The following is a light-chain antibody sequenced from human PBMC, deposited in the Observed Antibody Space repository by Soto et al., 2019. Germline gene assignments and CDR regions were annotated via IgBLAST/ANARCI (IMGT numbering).Light chain of an antibody. V-gene: IGKV3-20*01. CDR2: GAS. Sequence: ESVLTQSPGTLSLSPGERATLSCRASQSVSSSYLAWYQQKPGQAPRLLIYGASSRATGIPDRFSGSGSGTDFTLTISRLEPEDFGVYYCQQYGGSPRTFGQGTKVEMK. J-gene: IGKJ1*01. CDR1: QSVSSSY. CDR3: QQYGGSPRT.